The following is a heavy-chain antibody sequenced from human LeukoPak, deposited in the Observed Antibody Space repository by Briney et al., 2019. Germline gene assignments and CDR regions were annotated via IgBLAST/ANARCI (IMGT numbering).Heavy chain of an antibody. Sequence: SETLSLTCTVSGDSMSSRGSYWTWIRQPPGKGLEWIGYIYHSGSTYYTPSLKSRVTVSVDRSKNQFSLKLSSVTAADTAVYYCARDSITMVRGVIINDAFDIWGQGTMATVSS. D-gene: IGHD3-10*01. J-gene: IGHJ3*02. V-gene: IGHV4-30-2*01. CDR2: IYHSGST. CDR3: ARDSITMVRGVIINDAFDI. CDR1: GDSMSSRGSY.